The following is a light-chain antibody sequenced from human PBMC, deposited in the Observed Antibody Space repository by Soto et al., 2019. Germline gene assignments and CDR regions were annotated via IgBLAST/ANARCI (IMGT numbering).Light chain of an antibody. V-gene: IGKV3-15*01. CDR1: QSVSSN. CDR3: QQYNDSPPLT. CDR2: GAS. J-gene: IGKJ4*01. Sequence: EIEMTQSPATLSVSPGERATLSCRASQSVSSNLAWYQQKPGQTPRLLVYGASTRATGVPARFSGSGSGTEFNLTISSLQAEEFAVYYCQQYNDSPPLTFGGGTKVEIK.